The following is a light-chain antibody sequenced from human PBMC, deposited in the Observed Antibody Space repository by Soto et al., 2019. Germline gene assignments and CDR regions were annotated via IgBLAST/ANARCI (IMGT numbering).Light chain of an antibody. CDR3: QQYGTTPRT. CDR2: GAS. V-gene: IGKV3-20*01. Sequence: EIVLTQSPGTLSLSPGERATLSCRASQSVSFNYVAWYQQKPGQAPRLLVHGASTRVTGIPDRFTGSGSETGFTLTISRLEPEDFAVYFCQQYGTTPRTFGQGTKVEVK. CDR1: QSVSFNY. J-gene: IGKJ1*01.